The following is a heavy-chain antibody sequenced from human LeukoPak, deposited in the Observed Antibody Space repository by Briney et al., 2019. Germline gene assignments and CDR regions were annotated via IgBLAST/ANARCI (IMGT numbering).Heavy chain of an antibody. D-gene: IGHD3-10*01. CDR1: GGSFSGYY. CDR2: INHSGST. Sequence: SETLSLTCAVYGGSFSGYYWSWIRQPPGKGLEWIGEINHSGSTNYNPSLKSRVTISVDTSKNQFSLKLSPVTAADTAVYYCARGVHYYGSGSYSENWFDPWGQGTLVTVSS. J-gene: IGHJ5*02. CDR3: ARGVHYYGSGSYSENWFDP. V-gene: IGHV4-34*01.